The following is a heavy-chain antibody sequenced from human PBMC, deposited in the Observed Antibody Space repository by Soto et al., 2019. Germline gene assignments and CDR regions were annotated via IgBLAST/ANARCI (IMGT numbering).Heavy chain of an antibody. CDR3: ARGRFGESRLDY. V-gene: IGHV4-31*02. J-gene: IGHJ4*02. Sequence: QHPGKGLEWIGYIYYSGSTYYNPSLKSRVTISVDTSKNQFSLKLSSVTAADTAVYYCARGRFGESRLDYWGQGTLVTVSS. D-gene: IGHD3-10*01. CDR2: IYYSGST.